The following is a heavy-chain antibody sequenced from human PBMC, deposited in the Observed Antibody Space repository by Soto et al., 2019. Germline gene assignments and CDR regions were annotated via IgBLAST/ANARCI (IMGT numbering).Heavy chain of an antibody. CDR3: ARHGKEYSTSEGGYNWLDP. CDR1: EYSFSNFW. Sequence: GESLKISCKGSEYSFSNFWIAWVRQLPGKGLDWIGNIYPGDSNVKYSPSFQGQVTISVDRSIDTAYLQWSSLKASDTAIYYCARHGKEYSTSEGGYNWLDPWGQGTLVTVS. D-gene: IGHD6-6*01. CDR2: IYPGDSNV. J-gene: IGHJ5*02. V-gene: IGHV5-51*01.